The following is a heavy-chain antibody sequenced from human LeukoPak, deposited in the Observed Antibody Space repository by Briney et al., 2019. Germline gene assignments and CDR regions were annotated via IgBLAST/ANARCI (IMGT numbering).Heavy chain of an antibody. D-gene: IGHD3-10*01. J-gene: IGHJ4*02. V-gene: IGHV3-30*02. CDR3: AKDRVTQAGFDY. Sequence: GGSLRLSCAASGFTFSVYVMHWVRQAPGKGLEWVTFIQYDASNEYYADSVRGRFTISRDNSKYTLYLQMNSLRAEDTAVYYCAKDRVTQAGFDYWGQGALVTVSS. CDR1: GFTFSVYV. CDR2: IQYDASNE.